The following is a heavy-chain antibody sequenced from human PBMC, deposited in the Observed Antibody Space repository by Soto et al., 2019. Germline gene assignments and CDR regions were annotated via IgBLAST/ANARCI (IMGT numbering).Heavy chain of an antibody. V-gene: IGHV3-15*01. CDR2: IKSKTDGGTT. D-gene: IGHD3-10*01. Sequence: GGSLRLSWAASGFTFSNAWMSLIRQAPGKGLEWVGRIKSKTDGGTTDYAAPVKGRFTISRGDSKNTLYLQMNSLKTEDTAVYYCTTDRGEYPWNYWGQGTLVTVSS. CDR1: GFTFSNAW. CDR3: TTDRGEYPWNY. J-gene: IGHJ4*02.